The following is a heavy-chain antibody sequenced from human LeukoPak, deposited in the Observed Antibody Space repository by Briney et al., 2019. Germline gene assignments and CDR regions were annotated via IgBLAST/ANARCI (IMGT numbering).Heavy chain of an antibody. Sequence: GGSLRLSCAASGFTVSTNYMSWVRQAPGKGLEWVSVIYIGGSTHYADSVKGRFTISRDNSKNTLYLQMNSLRAEDTAVYYCARDSHSGSYYRLDYWGQGTLVTVSS. D-gene: IGHD1-26*01. CDR1: GFTVSTNY. CDR2: IYIGGST. CDR3: ARDSHSGSYYRLDY. V-gene: IGHV3-53*01. J-gene: IGHJ4*02.